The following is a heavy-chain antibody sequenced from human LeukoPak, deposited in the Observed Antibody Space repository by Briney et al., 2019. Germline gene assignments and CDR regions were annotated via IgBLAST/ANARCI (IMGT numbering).Heavy chain of an antibody. D-gene: IGHD3-22*01. V-gene: IGHV3-23*01. J-gene: IGHJ4*02. Sequence: PGGSLRLSCAASGFTFSSYAMSWVRQAQGKGLEWVSAISGSGGSTYYADSVKGRFTISRDNSKNTLYLQMNSLRAEDTAVYYCAKNPEWYYDSSGSDDIVWFDYWGQGTLVTVSS. CDR2: ISGSGGST. CDR1: GFTFSSYA. CDR3: AKNPEWYYDSSGSDDIVWFDY.